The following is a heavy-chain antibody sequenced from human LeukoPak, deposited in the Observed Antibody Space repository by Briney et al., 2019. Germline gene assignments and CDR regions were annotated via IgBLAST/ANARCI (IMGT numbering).Heavy chain of an antibody. V-gene: IGHV1-2*02. Sequence: GASVKVSCKASGYTFTGYYMHWVRQAPGQGLEWMGWINPNSGGTNYAQKFQGRVTMTRDTSISTAYMELSRLRSDDTAVYYCARDLVVPAAMRPFIGAASWFDPWGQGTLVTVSS. CDR2: INPNSGGT. D-gene: IGHD2-2*01. CDR3: ARDLVVPAAMRPFIGAASWFDP. CDR1: GYTFTGYY. J-gene: IGHJ5*02.